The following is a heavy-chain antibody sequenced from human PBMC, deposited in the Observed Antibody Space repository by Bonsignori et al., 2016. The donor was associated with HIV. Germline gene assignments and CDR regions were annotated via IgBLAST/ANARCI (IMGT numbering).Heavy chain of an antibody. CDR1: GGSISNHY. Sequence: QVQLQESGPGLVKPSETLSLTCTVSGGSISNHYWNWIRQPPGKGLEWIGYIYYSGSTKYNPSLKSRVTISLDTSKNQFSLKLTSVTAADTAVYYCARDYDSWYNWFDPWGQGTLVTVSS. V-gene: IGHV4-59*11. J-gene: IGHJ5*02. CDR3: ARDYDSWYNWFDP. CDR2: IYYSGST. D-gene: IGHD6-13*01.